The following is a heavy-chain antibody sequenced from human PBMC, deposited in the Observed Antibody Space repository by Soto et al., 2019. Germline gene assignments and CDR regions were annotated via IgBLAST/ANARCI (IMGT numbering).Heavy chain of an antibody. CDR2: IWYDGSNK. Sequence: QVQLVESGGGVVQPGRSLRLSCAASGFTFSSYGMHWVRQAPGKGLEWVAVIWYDGSNKYYADSVKGRFTISRDNSKNTLYLQMNSLRAEYTAVYYCARDSATYYDFWSGYCPGDYWGQGTLVTVSS. V-gene: IGHV3-33*01. D-gene: IGHD3-3*01. CDR1: GFTFSSYG. J-gene: IGHJ4*02. CDR3: ARDSATYYDFWSGYCPGDY.